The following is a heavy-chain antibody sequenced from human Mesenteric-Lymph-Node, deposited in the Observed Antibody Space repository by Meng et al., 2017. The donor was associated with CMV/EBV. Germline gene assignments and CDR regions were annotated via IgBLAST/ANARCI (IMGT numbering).Heavy chain of an antibody. CDR1: GSISSSNW. D-gene: IGHD3-9*01. Sequence: GSISSSNWWSWVRQHPGKGLEWIGEIYHSGSTNYNPSLKSRVTISVDKSKNQFSLKLSSVTAADTAVYYCASLYYDILTGYKYYFDYWGQGTLVTVSS. CDR2: IYHSGST. CDR3: ASLYYDILTGYKYYFDY. J-gene: IGHJ4*02. V-gene: IGHV4-4*02.